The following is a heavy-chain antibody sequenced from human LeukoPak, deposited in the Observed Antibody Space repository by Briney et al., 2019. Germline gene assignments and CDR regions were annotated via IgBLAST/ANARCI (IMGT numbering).Heavy chain of an antibody. J-gene: IGHJ4*02. V-gene: IGHV3-43*01. CDR1: GFTFEDYT. D-gene: IGHD3-22*01. Sequence: GGSLRLSCVASGFTFEDYTMHWVRQAPGRTLEWVSLISWDGTTYYTDSVKGRFTISRDNSKNSLYLQMDTLRSEDTAFYYCVKDLSYESSGHVLEYWGQGTLVTVSS. CDR2: ISWDGTT. CDR3: VKDLSYESSGHVLEY.